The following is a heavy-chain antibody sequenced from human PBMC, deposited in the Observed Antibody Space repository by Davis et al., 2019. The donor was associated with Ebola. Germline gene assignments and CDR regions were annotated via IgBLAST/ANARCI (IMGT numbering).Heavy chain of an antibody. CDR3: ARDFWGGSSGWPDYFDY. CDR1: GYTFTSYY. CDR2: INPSGGST. Sequence: ASLKVSCKASGYTFTSYYMHWVRQAPGQGLEWMGIINPSGGSTSYAQKFQGRVTMTRDTSTSTVYMELSSLRSEDTAVYYCARDFWGGSSGWPDYFDYWGQGTLVTVSS. D-gene: IGHD6-19*01. V-gene: IGHV1-46*01. J-gene: IGHJ4*02.